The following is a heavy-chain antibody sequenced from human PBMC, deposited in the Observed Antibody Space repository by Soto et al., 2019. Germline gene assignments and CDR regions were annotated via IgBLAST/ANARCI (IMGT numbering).Heavy chain of an antibody. Sequence: TLSLTWFVSAGSISSVYYYWSWILQPPGKGLEWIGNIYYSGNTYYNPSLKSRLIISIEPSKNQFSLKVCSVTTADTAAYYCDRFSLDSMDVWGQGTTVTGSS. CDR3: DRFSLDSMDV. J-gene: IGHJ6*02. CDR2: IYYSGNT. CDR1: AGSISSVYYY. V-gene: IGHV4-30-4*01.